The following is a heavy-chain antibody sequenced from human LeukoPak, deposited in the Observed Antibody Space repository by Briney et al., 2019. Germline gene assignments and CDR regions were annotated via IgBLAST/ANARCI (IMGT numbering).Heavy chain of an antibody. CDR3: ARVGSSSWYLYDP. J-gene: IGHJ5*02. CDR1: GGSISSYY. CDR2: IYYSGST. D-gene: IGHD6-13*01. V-gene: IGHV4-59*01. Sequence: SETLSLTCTVYGGSISSYYWSWIRQPPGKGLEWIGYIYYSGSTNYNPSLKSRVTISVDTSKNQFSLKLSTVTAADTAVYYCARVGSSSWYLYDPWGQGTLVTVSS.